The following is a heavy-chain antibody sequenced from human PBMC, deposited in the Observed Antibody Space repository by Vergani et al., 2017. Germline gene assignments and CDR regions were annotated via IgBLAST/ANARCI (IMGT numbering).Heavy chain of an antibody. V-gene: IGHV3-30*02. J-gene: IGHJ4*02. CDR2: IGKDGINT. CDR3: AKYLRDSTDGVTDS. CDR1: VFTFSTFG. D-gene: IGHD3-10*01. Sequence: QVQLVESAGGVVQPGGSLRLSCAASVFTFSTFGIHWIRQAPGKGLEWLAYIGKDGINTRYRDAVTGRFTVSRDNSKDVLSLQMDSLRREDTTLYYCAKYLRDSTDGVTDSWGPGTLVIVSS.